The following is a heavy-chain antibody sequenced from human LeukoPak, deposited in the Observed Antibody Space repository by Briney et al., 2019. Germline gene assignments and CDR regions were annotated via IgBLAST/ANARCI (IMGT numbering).Heavy chain of an antibody. D-gene: IGHD6-19*01. CDR1: GFSSTTHS. CDR2: INHEGSEK. Sequence: RGSPRLSCAAPGFSSTTHSLTCVRHAPQKRRQWVATINHEGSEKDYLNSVKGRFTISRDNAENSLYLQLNSLRAEDTAIYYCARGSGWLDYWGQGTLVTVSS. CDR3: ARGSGWLDY. V-gene: IGHV3-7*03. J-gene: IGHJ4*02.